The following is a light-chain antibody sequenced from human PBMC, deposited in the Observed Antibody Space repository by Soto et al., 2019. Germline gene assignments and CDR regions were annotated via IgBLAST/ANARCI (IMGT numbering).Light chain of an antibody. V-gene: IGKV3-20*01. CDR3: QKYGDSPLT. CDR1: QSVSSN. Sequence: EIVMTQSPATLSVSPGERAALSCRASQSVSSNLAWYQQKTGQTPRILIYGESSRATGIPDGFSGSGSGTDFTLTISRLEPEDFAVYHCQKYGDSPLTCGGGTKVDIK. CDR2: GES. J-gene: IGKJ4*01.